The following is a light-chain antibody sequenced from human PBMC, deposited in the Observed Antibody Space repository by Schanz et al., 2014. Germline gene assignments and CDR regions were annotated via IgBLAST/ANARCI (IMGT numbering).Light chain of an antibody. Sequence: QSVLTQPPSVSAAPGQKVTISCTGISSDVGSYKLVSWYQQHPGKAPKLMIYDVTNRPSGVSNRFSGSKSANTASLTISDLQAEDEADYYCSSFTTSSAPGVFGGGTKLTVL. CDR3: SSFTTSSAPGV. CDR2: DVT. J-gene: IGLJ3*02. CDR1: SSDVGSYKL. V-gene: IGLV2-14*02.